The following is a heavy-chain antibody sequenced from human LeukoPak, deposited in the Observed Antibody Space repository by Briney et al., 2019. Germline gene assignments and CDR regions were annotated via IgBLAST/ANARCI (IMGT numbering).Heavy chain of an antibody. V-gene: IGHV4-31*03. CDR2: IYYSGST. CDR3: ARDSRYSSSWYDAFDI. J-gene: IGHJ3*02. CDR1: GGSISSGGYY. D-gene: IGHD6-13*01. Sequence: SETLSLTCTVSGGSISSGGYYWSWHRQHPGMGLEWFGYIYYSGSTYYNPSLKSRVTISVYTSKYQFSLKLSSVTAADTAVYYCARDSRYSSSWYDAFDIWGQGTMVTVSS.